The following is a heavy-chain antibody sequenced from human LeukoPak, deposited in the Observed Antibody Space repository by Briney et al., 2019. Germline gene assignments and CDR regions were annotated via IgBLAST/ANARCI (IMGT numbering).Heavy chain of an antibody. CDR2: INSDASTT. Sequence: GGSLRLSCVAAGFTVSSYAVHWVRQAPGKGLVWVSRINSDASTTNYVDSVKGRFTMSRDNAKNTLYLQMNSLRAEDTAVYHCASGSSGWYGEIWGQGTLVTVSS. J-gene: IGHJ4*02. V-gene: IGHV3-74*01. CDR1: GFTVSSYA. CDR3: ASGSSGWYGEI. D-gene: IGHD6-19*01.